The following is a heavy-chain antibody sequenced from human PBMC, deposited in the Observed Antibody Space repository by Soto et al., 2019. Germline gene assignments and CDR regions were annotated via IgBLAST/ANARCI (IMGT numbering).Heavy chain of an antibody. V-gene: IGHV6-1*01. J-gene: IGHJ6*02. Sequence: PSQTLSLTCAISGDSVSSNSAAWNWIRQSPSRGLEWLGRAYYRSKWYNDYAVSVKSRITINPDTSKNQFSLQLNSVTPEDTAVYYCAREMEWLLYTDKHYGMDVWGQGTTVTVSS. CDR2: AYYRSKWYN. CDR3: AREMEWLLYTDKHYGMDV. D-gene: IGHD3-3*01. CDR1: GDSVSSNSAA.